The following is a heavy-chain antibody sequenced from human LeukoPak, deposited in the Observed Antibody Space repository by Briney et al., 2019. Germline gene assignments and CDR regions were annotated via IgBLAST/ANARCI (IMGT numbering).Heavy chain of an antibody. Sequence: GESLKISCKTSGYNFTTFWIGWVRQLPGKGLEWMGIIYPGDSDTRYSPSFQGQVTISADKSISTAYLQWSSLKASDTAMYYCARGYYYGSGSYYLLGYWGQGTLVTVSS. CDR1: GYNFTTFW. J-gene: IGHJ4*02. V-gene: IGHV5-51*01. CDR2: IYPGDSDT. CDR3: ARGYYYGSGSYYLLGY. D-gene: IGHD3-10*01.